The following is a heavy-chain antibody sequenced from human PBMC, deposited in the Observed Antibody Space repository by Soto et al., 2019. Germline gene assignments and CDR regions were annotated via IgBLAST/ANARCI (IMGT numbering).Heavy chain of an antibody. D-gene: IGHD1-1*01. J-gene: IGHJ4*02. V-gene: IGHV4-61*01. CDR3: ARARFWKYYFDY. CDR1: GGSVSSGSYY. CDR2: IYYSGST. Sequence: SETLSLTCTVSGGSVSSGSYYWSWIRQPPGKGLEWIGYIYYSGSTNYNPSLKSRVTISVDTSKNQFSLKLSSVTAADTAVYYCARARFWKYYFDYWGQGTLVTVSS.